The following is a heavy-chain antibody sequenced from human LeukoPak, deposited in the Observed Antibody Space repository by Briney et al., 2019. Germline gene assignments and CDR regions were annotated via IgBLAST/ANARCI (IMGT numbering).Heavy chain of an antibody. D-gene: IGHD1-26*01. J-gene: IGHJ4*02. CDR2: IYHSGST. CDR1: GGAISSSNW. Sequence: SETLSLTCAVSGGAISSSNWWSWVRQPPGKGLEWIGEIYHSGSTNYNPSLKSRVAISVDKSKNQFSLKLSSVTAADTAVYYCARSPRGSYGFFDYWGQGTLVTVSS. CDR3: ARSPRGSYGFFDY. V-gene: IGHV4-4*02.